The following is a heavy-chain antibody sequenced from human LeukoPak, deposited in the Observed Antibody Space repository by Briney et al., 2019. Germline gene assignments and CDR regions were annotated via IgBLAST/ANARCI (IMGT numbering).Heavy chain of an antibody. J-gene: IGHJ4*02. V-gene: IGHV3-33*01. CDR3: ATDRNSGKYYDY. CDR2: IYYDGSNQ. CDR1: GLRFRNYG. Sequence: GGSLRLSCVVSGLRFRNYGMHWVRQAPGKGLEWVAVIYYDGSNQYYADSVKGRFTVSRGNAKNTLYLQMDSLRAEDTAVYYCATDRNSGKYYDYWGQGTLVTVSS. D-gene: IGHD1-26*01.